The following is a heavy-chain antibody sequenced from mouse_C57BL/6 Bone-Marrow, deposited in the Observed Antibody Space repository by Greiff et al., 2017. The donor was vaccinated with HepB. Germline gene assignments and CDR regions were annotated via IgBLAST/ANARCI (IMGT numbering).Heavy chain of an antibody. CDR1: GFNIKDDY. CDR2: IDPENGDT. Sequence: VQLQQSGAELVRPGASVKLSCTASGFNIKDDYMHWVKQRPEQGLEWIGWIDPENGDTEYASKFQGKATITADTSSNTAYLKLSSLTSEDTAVYYCTLGRFAYWGQWTLVTVSA. D-gene: IGHD4-1*01. J-gene: IGHJ3*01. V-gene: IGHV14-4*01. CDR3: TLGRFAY.